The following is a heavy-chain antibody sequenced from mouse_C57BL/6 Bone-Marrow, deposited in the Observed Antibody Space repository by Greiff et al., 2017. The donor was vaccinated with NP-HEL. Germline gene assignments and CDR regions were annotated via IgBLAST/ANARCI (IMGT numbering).Heavy chain of an antibody. V-gene: IGHV1-69*01. CDR1: GYTFTSYW. CDR3: AREGVITTIFDY. D-gene: IGHD1-1*01. CDR2: IDPYDSYT. J-gene: IGHJ2*01. Sequence: VQLQQPGAELVMPGASVKLSCKASGYTFTSYWMHWVKQRPGQGLEWIGEIDPYDSYTNYNQKFKGKSTLTVDKSSSTSYMQLSSLTSEDSAVYYCAREGVITTIFDYWGQGTTLTVSS.